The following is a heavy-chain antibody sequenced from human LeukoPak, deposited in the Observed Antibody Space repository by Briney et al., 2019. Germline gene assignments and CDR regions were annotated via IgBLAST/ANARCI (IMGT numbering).Heavy chain of an antibody. CDR1: GFTFDDHG. CDR2: INWKGTNI. Sequence: PGGSLRPSCVASGFTFDDHGMTWVRQAPGKGLEWVSGINWKGTNIDYAGSVKGRFTISRDNANNSLYLQMNSLRVEDTALYYCVRVHTAAPLWHLDYSGQGILVTVSS. J-gene: IGHJ4*02. CDR3: VRVHTAAPLWHLDY. D-gene: IGHD2-2*01. V-gene: IGHV3-20*04.